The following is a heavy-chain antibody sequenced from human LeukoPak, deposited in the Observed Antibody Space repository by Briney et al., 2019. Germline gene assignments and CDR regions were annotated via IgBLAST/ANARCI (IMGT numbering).Heavy chain of an antibody. Sequence: GGSLRLSCVASGFTFSSHYMTWVRQAPGKGLEWVSVIYSGGATYYADSVKGQFTISRHNSKNTLYLQMNSLRAEDTALYYCARGADSSGYYYVDYWGQGTLVTVSS. CDR3: ARGADSSGYYYVDY. D-gene: IGHD3-22*01. CDR1: GFTFSSHY. J-gene: IGHJ4*02. V-gene: IGHV3-53*04. CDR2: IYSGGAT.